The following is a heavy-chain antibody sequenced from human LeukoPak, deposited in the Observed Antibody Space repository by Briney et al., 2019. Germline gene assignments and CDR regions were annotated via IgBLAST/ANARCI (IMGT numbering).Heavy chain of an antibody. CDR3: ARGPGTHYYYDSSGYGGPRRRNGMDV. Sequence: PSETLSLTCTVSGGSISSSSYYWGWIRQPPGKGLEWIGSIYYSGSTNYNPSLKSRVTISVDTSKNQFSLKLSSVTAADTAVYYCARGPGTHYYYDSSGYGGPRRRNGMDVWGQGTTVTVSS. V-gene: IGHV4-39*07. J-gene: IGHJ6*02. CDR2: IYYSGST. CDR1: GGSISSSSYY. D-gene: IGHD3-22*01.